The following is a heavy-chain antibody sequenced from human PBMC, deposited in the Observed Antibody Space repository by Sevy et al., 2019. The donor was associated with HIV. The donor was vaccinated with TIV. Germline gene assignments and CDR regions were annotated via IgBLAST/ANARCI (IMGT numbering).Heavy chain of an antibody. CDR2: MKSKTDGGTT. Sequence: GGSLRLSCAASGFTFSIIYMNWVRQSPGKGLEWVGRMKSKTDGGTTDYAAPVKDRFTKSRDDSNNTLYLQMNSLKADDTDVYYCTTVGFTNWGSEAFDIWGQGTMVTVSS. CDR3: TTVGFTNWGSEAFDI. CDR1: GFTFSIIY. J-gene: IGHJ3*02. V-gene: IGHV3-15*01. D-gene: IGHD3-16*01.